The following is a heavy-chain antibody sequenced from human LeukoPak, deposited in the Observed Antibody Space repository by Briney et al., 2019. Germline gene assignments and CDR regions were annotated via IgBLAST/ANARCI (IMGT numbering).Heavy chain of an antibody. CDR3: ARDLDYYDSSGYLTPDAFDI. V-gene: IGHV3-48*03. D-gene: IGHD3-22*01. CDR1: GFTYSTSE. J-gene: IGHJ3*02. Sequence: GSLRLSCAASGFTYSTSEMNWVRQAPGKGLEWVSYISRSGSAIYYADSVKGRFTISRDNAKNSLYLQMNSLRAEDTAVYHCARDLDYYDSSGYLTPDAFDIWGQGTVVTVSS. CDR2: ISRSGSAI.